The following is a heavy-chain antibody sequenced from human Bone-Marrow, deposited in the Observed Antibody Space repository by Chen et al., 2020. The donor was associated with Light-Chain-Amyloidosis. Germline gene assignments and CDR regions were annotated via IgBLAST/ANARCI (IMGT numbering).Heavy chain of an antibody. V-gene: IGHV1-3*01. CDR3: ARSPYDSSGYFFRWFAP. Sequence: QVQLVQSGAEVKKPGASVTVSCKASGYTFTTSGIHWVRQAPGQSLEWMGWINAVNGNTRYSQRFQGRVTITSDTSATTAYMELSSLRSEDTAVYYCARSPYDSSGYFFRWFAPWGQGTQVTVSS. CDR1: GYTFTTSG. J-gene: IGHJ5*02. D-gene: IGHD3-22*01. CDR2: INAVNGNT.